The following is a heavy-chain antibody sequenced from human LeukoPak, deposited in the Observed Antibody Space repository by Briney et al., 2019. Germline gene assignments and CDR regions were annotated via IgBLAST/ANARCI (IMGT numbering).Heavy chain of an antibody. J-gene: IGHJ6*03. CDR3: AKTGGYYYYYMDV. Sequence: GGSLRLSCAASGFTFSSYAMSWVRQAPGKGLEWVSAISGSGGSTYYADSVEGRFTISRDNSKNTLYLQMNSLRAEDTAVYYCAKTGGYYYYYMDVWGKGTTVTVSS. CDR2: ISGSGGST. D-gene: IGHD1-14*01. V-gene: IGHV3-23*01. CDR1: GFTFSSYA.